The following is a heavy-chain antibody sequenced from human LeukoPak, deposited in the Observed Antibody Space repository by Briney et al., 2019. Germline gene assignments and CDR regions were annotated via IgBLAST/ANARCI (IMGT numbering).Heavy chain of an antibody. D-gene: IGHD4-17*01. CDR1: GFTFSRYW. J-gene: IGHJ1*01. V-gene: IGHV3-7*01. Sequence: GGSLRLSCAASGFTFSRYWMSWVRQAPGKGLEWVANIKEDGSDKYYVDSVKGRFTISRDNSKNSLYLQMNSLRAEDTAVYYCARVITVCNDYEEVAEYFQHWGQGTLVIVSS. CDR2: IKEDGSDK. CDR3: ARVITVCNDYEEVAEYFQH.